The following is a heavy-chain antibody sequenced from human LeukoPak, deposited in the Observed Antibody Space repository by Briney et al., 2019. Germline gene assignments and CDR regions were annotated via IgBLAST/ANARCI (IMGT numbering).Heavy chain of an antibody. V-gene: IGHV1-2*02. Sequence: GASVKVSCKASGYTFTGYYMHWVRQAPGQGLEWMGWINPNSGGTNYAQKFQGRVTMTRDTSISTAYMELRSLRSDDTAVYYCARGGYYGWGNDFRFDPWGQGTLVTVSS. J-gene: IGHJ5*02. CDR2: INPNSGGT. D-gene: IGHD3-10*01. CDR3: ARGGYYGWGNDFRFDP. CDR1: GYTFTGYY.